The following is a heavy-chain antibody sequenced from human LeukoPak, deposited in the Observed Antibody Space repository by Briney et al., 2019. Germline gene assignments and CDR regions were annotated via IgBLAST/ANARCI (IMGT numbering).Heavy chain of an antibody. CDR1: GGSLSSYY. V-gene: IGHV4-59*01. CDR3: ARDYYDSSGYYARAFDI. CDR2: IYYSGST. D-gene: IGHD3-22*01. J-gene: IGHJ3*02. Sequence: SETLSLTCTVSGGSLSSYYWSWIRQPPGKGLEWIGYIYYSGSTNYNPSLKSRVTISVDTSKNQFSLKLSSVTAADTAVYYCARDYYDSSGYYARAFDIWGQGTTVTVSS.